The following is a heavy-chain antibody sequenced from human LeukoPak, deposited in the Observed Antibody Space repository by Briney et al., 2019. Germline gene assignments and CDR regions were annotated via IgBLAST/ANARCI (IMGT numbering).Heavy chain of an antibody. D-gene: IGHD5-24*01. J-gene: IGHJ4*02. CDR2: IYYSGST. CDR3: ARDRDGYTNLDY. V-gene: IGHV4-31*03. Sequence: SETLSLTCTVSGGSVSSGGYYWSWIRQHPGKGLEWIGYIYYSGSTYYSPSLKSRVTISVDTSKNQFSLKLSSVTAADTAIYYCARDRDGYTNLDYWGQGTLVTVSS. CDR1: GGSVSSGGYY.